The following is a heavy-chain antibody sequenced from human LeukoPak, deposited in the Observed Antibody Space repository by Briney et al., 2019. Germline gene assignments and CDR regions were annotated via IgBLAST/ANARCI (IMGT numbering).Heavy chain of an antibody. D-gene: IGHD3-22*01. CDR2: MNPNSGNT. V-gene: IGHV1-8*01. J-gene: IGHJ4*02. CDR3: ARGRRDYYDPGFDY. Sequence: DSVKVSCKASGYTFTSYDINWVRQATGQGLEWMGWMNPNSGNTGYAQKFQGRVTMTRSTSISTAYMELSSLRSEDTAVYYCARGRRDYYDPGFDYWGQGTLVTVSS. CDR1: GYTFTSYD.